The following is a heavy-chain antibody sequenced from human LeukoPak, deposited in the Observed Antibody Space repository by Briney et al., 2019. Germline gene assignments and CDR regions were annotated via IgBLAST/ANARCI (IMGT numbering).Heavy chain of an antibody. J-gene: IGHJ4*02. Sequence: SETLSLTCTVSGGSISSSSYYWGWIRQPPGKGLEWIGSIYYSGSTYYNPSLKSRVTISVDTSKNQFSLKLSSVTAADTAVYYCARGVIVVVITTGPILTNWGQGTLVTVSS. CDR2: IYYSGST. CDR3: ARGVIVVVITTGPILTN. V-gene: IGHV4-39*07. CDR1: GGSISSSSYY. D-gene: IGHD3-22*01.